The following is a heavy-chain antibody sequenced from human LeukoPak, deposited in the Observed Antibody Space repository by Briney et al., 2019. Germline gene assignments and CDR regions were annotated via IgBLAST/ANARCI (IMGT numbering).Heavy chain of an antibody. J-gene: IGHJ5*02. CDR2: IIPIFGTA. CDR1: GGTFSSYA. Sequence: SVKVSCKASGGTFSSYAISWVRQAAGQGLEWMGGIIPIFGTAKYAQKFQGRVTITTDESTSTAYMELSSLRSEDTAVYYCARDYCSSTSCYRMRWRYNWFDPWGQGTLVTVSS. V-gene: IGHV1-69*05. D-gene: IGHD2-2*01. CDR3: ARDYCSSTSCYRMRWRYNWFDP.